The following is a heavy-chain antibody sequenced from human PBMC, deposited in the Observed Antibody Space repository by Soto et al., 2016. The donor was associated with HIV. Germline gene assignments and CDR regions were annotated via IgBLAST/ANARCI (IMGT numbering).Heavy chain of an antibody. CDR1: GYTFTSYG. J-gene: IGHJ4*02. CDR2: IIPIFGTA. CDR3: AGDLVLGGYDPGFXY. D-gene: IGHD5-12*01. V-gene: IGHV1-69*01. Sequence: QVQLVQSGAEVKKPGASVKVSCKASGYTFTSYGISWVRQAPGQGLEWMGGIIPIFGTANYAQKFQGRVTITADESTSTAYMELSSLRSEDTAVYYCAGDLVLGGYDPGFXYWGQGTLVTVSS.